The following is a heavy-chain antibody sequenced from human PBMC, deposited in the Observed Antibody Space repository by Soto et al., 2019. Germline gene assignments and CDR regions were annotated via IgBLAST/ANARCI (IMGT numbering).Heavy chain of an antibody. V-gene: IGHV1-69*01. CDR3: ARARDYDLLTAREYALDV. J-gene: IGHJ6*02. CDR2: LMPVFGTA. Sequence: QVQLVQSGAEVKKPGSSVRVSCKVSGGSFRNYGITWVRQSPGQGLEWMGGLMPVFGTAVYAQKFQGRVTISADELTTTASLELSSLSSDDTAVYFCARARDYDLLTAREYALDVWGQGTTVTV. D-gene: IGHD3-9*01. CDR1: GGSFRNYG.